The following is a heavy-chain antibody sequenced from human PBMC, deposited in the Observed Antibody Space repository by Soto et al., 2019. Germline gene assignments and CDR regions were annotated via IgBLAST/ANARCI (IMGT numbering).Heavy chain of an antibody. V-gene: IGHV4-61*01. D-gene: IGHD6-13*01. Sequence: RGNFWWRRISKKPGKGLEWIGFIYHSGNTNYNPSLKSRVTMSIDTSKSQFSLKLNSVTAADTAVYYCARDQGIASSGPFDYWGPGTLVTVSS. CDR3: ARDQGIASSGPFDY. CDR1: RGNFW. CDR2: IYHSGNT. J-gene: IGHJ4*02.